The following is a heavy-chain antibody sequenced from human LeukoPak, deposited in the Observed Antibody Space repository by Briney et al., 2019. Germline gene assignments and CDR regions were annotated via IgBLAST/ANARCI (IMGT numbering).Heavy chain of an antibody. CDR3: ARVPIPTVLPGVHYFDY. Sequence: TGGSLRLSCAASGFTFSDYYMSWIRQAPGKGLEGVSYISSSGSTIYYADSVKGRFTISRDNAKNSLYLQKNSLRAEDTAVYYCARVPIPTVLPGVHYFDYWGQGTLVTVSS. D-gene: IGHD4-17*01. CDR1: GFTFSDYY. CDR2: ISSSGSTI. J-gene: IGHJ4*02. V-gene: IGHV3-11*04.